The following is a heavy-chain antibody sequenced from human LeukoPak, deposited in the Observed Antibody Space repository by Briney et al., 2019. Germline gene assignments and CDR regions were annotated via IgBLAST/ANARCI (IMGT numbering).Heavy chain of an antibody. CDR2: IDHRGSS. J-gene: IGHJ4*03. V-gene: IGHV4-34*01. Sequence: SETLSLTCAVHGESFSAYFWSWIRQVPRKGLEWIGEIDHRGSSNYNPPLKSRATISVDTSKNHFSLSLTSVTASDTAVYYCAPRSSTLAAARCFDDWGQGTVVTVSS. CDR3: APRSSTLAAARCFDD. D-gene: IGHD6-6*01. CDR1: GESFSAYF.